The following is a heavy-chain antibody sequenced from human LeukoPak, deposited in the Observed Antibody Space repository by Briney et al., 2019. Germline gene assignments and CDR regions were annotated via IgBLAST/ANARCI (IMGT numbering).Heavy chain of an antibody. V-gene: IGHV3-30*02. J-gene: IGHJ4*02. D-gene: IGHD3-9*01. Sequence: GGSQRLSCAASGFTFSSYGMHWVRQAPGKGLEWVAFIRYDGSNKYYADSVKGRFTISRDNSKNTLYLQMNSLRAEDTAVYYCARLHYDVLTGPFDYWGQGTLVTVSS. CDR1: GFTFSSYG. CDR2: IRYDGSNK. CDR3: ARLHYDVLTGPFDY.